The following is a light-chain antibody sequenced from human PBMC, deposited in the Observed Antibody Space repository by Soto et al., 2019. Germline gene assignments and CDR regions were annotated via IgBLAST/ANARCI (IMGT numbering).Light chain of an antibody. V-gene: IGLV2-14*01. J-gene: IGLJ2*01. CDR2: AVS. CDR3: SSYTSSSTVV. CDR1: SSDVGGYKY. Sequence: QSALTQPASVSGSPGQSITISCTGTSSDVGGYKYVSWYQQHPGKVPKLMIYAVSNRPSGVSNRFSGSKSGNTASLTISGLQAEDEADYYCSSYTSSSTVVFGGGTKLTVL.